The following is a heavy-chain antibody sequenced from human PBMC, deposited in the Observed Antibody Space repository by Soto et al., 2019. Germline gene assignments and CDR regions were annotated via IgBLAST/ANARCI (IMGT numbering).Heavy chain of an antibody. CDR3: ARVRGCAERGYWFDP. D-gene: IGHD1-1*01. V-gene: IGHV4-31*03. CDR2: IYHSGST. CDR1: GGSISSGGYY. Sequence: QVQLQESGPGLVKPSQTLSLTCTVSGGSISSGGYYWSWIRQHPGKGLEWIGNIYHSGSTYYNPCLRSRFTISVDTSKSQFSLKLSSVTAAATAVYYCARVRGCAERGYWFDPWGQGTLVTVSS. J-gene: IGHJ5*02.